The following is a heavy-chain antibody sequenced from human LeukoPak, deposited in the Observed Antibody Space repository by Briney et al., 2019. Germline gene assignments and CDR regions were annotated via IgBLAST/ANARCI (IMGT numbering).Heavy chain of an antibody. J-gene: IGHJ3*02. CDR3: ARQGSWENAFDM. D-gene: IGHD1-26*01. V-gene: IGHV5-51*01. Sequence: SPSFQGQVTISADKSISTAYLQWSSLKASDTAMYYCARQGSWENAFDMWGQGTMGTVSS.